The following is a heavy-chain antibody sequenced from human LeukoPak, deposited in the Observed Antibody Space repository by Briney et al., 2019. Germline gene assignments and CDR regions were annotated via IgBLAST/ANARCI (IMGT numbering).Heavy chain of an antibody. CDR1: GYSFTSYW. CDR2: IYPGDSDA. D-gene: IGHD2-2*01. CDR3: ARLVCSSTSCYLGEDAFDI. V-gene: IGHV5-51*01. J-gene: IGHJ3*02. Sequence: GESLKISCKGSGYSFTSYWIGWVRQMPGKGLEWMGIIYPGDSDARYSPSFQGQVTISADKSISTAYLQWSSLKASDTAMYYCARLVCSSTSCYLGEDAFDIWGQGTMVTVSS.